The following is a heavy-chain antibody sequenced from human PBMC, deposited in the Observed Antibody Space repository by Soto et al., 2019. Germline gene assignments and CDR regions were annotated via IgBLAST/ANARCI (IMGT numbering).Heavy chain of an antibody. CDR1: GGSISSSSYY. CDR2: IYYSGST. CDR3: ARRVVAYFDL. J-gene: IGHJ2*01. D-gene: IGHD2-21*01. V-gene: IGHV4-39*01. Sequence: QLQLQESGPGLVKPSETLSLTCTVSGGSISSSSYYWGWIRQPPGKGLEWIGSIYYSGSTYYNPSLKSRVTIAVDTSKNQFSLKLSSVTAADTAVYYCARRVVAYFDLWGRGTLVTVSS.